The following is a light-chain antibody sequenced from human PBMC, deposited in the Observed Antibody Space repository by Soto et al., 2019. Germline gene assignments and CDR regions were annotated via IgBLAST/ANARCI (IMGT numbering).Light chain of an antibody. CDR2: DAS. V-gene: IGKV3-20*01. CDR1: QSVSSY. CDR3: QQYGRSPWT. J-gene: IGKJ1*01. Sequence: EIVLTQSPATLSLSPGERATLSCRASQSVSSYLAWYQQKRGQAPRLLIYDASSRATGIPDRFSGSGSGTDFSLIISRLEPEDFAVYYCQQYGRSPWTFGQGTKVDIK.